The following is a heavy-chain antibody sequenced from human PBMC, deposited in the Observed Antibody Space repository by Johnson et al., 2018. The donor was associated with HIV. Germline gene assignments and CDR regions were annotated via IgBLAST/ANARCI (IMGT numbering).Heavy chain of an antibody. CDR3: EKDPRFSNGGAFDV. J-gene: IGHJ3*01. V-gene: IGHV3-30*18. CDR1: GFTLSTYG. Sequence: QVQLVESGGGVVQPGRSLRLSCAASGFTLSTYGMHWVRQAPGKGLEWVAVISYDGNNKYYADSVKGRFTISRDNAKNTLYLQLNGLRAEDTAVYYCEKDPRFSNGGAFDVWGQGTMVPVSS. D-gene: IGHD3-16*01. CDR2: ISYDGNNK.